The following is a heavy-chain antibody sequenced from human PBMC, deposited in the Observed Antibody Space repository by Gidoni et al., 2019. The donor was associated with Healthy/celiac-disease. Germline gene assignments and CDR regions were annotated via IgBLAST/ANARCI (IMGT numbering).Heavy chain of an antibody. CDR1: GGSFSGYY. Sequence: QVQLQQWGAGLLKPSETLSLTCAVYGGSFSGYYWRWLRPPPGKGLEWIGEINHSGSPNYNPSLKSRVTISVDTSKNQFSLKLSSVTAADTAVYYCARGGALGYCSSTSCYRYYYYGMDVWGQGTTVTVSS. D-gene: IGHD2-2*01. J-gene: IGHJ6*02. CDR3: ARGGALGYCSSTSCYRYYYYGMDV. CDR2: INHSGSP. V-gene: IGHV4-34*01.